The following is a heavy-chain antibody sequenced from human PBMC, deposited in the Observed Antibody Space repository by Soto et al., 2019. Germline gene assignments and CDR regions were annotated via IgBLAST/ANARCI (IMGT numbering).Heavy chain of an antibody. Sequence: SVKVSCKASGGTFSSYAISWVRQAPGQGLEWMGGIIPIFGTANYAQKFQGRVTITADESTSTAYMELSSLRSEDTAVYYCASPPYYYDSSGYDYYFDYWGQGTLVTVSS. CDR1: GGTFSSYA. D-gene: IGHD3-22*01. CDR2: IIPIFGTA. V-gene: IGHV1-69*13. CDR3: ASPPYYYDSSGYDYYFDY. J-gene: IGHJ4*02.